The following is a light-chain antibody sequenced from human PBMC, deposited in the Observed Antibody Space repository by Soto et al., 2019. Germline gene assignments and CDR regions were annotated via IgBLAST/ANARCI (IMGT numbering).Light chain of an antibody. CDR3: SSYTSSGTLV. J-gene: IGLJ2*01. CDR1: TTDIRRYNY. Sequence: QLVLTQPASVSGSPGQSITISCTGTTTDIRRYNYVSWYQHHPDKAPKLILYEVSNRPSGVSDRFSGSKSGTTASLTISGLQPEDEASYYCSSYTSSGTLVFGGGTQLTVL. V-gene: IGLV2-14*01. CDR2: EVS.